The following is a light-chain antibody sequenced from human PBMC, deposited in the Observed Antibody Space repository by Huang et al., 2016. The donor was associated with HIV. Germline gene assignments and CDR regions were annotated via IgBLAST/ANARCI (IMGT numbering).Light chain of an antibody. J-gene: IGKJ3*01. CDR1: QSVSSN. V-gene: IGKV3-15*01. Sequence: EIVMTQSPATLSVSPGERATLSCRASQSVSSNLAWYQQNPGQAPRLLIYGASTRATGIPARVSGSGSGTEFTLTISSLQSEDFAVYYCQQYNNWPKVFTFGPGTKVDIK. CDR2: GAS. CDR3: QQYNNWPKVFT.